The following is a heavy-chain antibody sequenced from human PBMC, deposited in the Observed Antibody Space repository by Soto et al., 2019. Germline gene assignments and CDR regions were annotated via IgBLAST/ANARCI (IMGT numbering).Heavy chain of an antibody. J-gene: IGHJ5*02. CDR3: AGNTRPSHTDANWFVP. Sequence: QPGGSLRLSCAASGFTFSSYGMHWVRQSPGKGLEWVAVIWYDGSNKYYADSVKGRFTISRDNSKNTLYLQMNSLRAEDTAVYYCAGNTRPSHTDANWFVPWGQGTLVTVSS. CDR1: GFTFSSYG. CDR2: IWYDGSNK. V-gene: IGHV3-33*01. D-gene: IGHD6-25*01.